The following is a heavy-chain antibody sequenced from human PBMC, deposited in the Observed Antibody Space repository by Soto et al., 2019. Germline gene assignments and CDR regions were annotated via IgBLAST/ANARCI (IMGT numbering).Heavy chain of an antibody. CDR2: ISGSGGST. V-gene: IGHV3-23*01. D-gene: IGHD1-1*01. J-gene: IGHJ4*02. CDR1: GFTFSSYA. Sequence: GGSLRLSCAASGFTFSSYAMSWVRQAPGKGLEWVSAISGSGGSTYYADSVKGRFTISRDNSKNTLYLQMNSLRAEDTAVYYCAKDRTKGGYGPHTEIAGGLTGYWGQGTLVTVSS. CDR3: AKDRTKGGYGPHTEIAGGLTGY.